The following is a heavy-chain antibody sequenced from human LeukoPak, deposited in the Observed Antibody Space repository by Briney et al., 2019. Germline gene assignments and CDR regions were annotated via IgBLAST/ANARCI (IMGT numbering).Heavy chain of an antibody. CDR2: IYYSGST. Sequence: PSETLSLTCTVSGGSISSYYWSWIRQPPGKGLEWIGYIYYSGSTNYNPSLKSRVTISVDTSKNQFSLKLSSVTAADTAVYYCARVHPIAAAATYYYYYYMDVWGKGTTVTVSS. D-gene: IGHD6-13*01. CDR3: ARVHPIAAAATYYYYYYMDV. CDR1: GGSISSYY. J-gene: IGHJ6*03. V-gene: IGHV4-59*01.